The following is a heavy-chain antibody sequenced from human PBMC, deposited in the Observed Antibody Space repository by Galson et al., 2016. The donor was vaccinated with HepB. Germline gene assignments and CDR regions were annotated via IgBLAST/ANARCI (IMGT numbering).Heavy chain of an antibody. CDR1: GFTFSSYW. D-gene: IGHD3-10*01. Sequence: SLRLSCAASGFTFSSYWMTWVRQTPGKGLEWVANVNEDGREKYYVDSVKGRFSIPRDNAKNTLFLQMNSLRAEDTAVYYCARGMSYHIYWGQGTLVTVSA. J-gene: IGHJ4*02. CDR2: VNEDGREK. V-gene: IGHV3-7*04. CDR3: ARGMSYHIY.